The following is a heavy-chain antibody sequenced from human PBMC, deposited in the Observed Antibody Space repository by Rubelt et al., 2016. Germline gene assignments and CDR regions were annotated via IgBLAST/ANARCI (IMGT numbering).Heavy chain of an antibody. D-gene: IGHD6-19*01. Sequence: QVQLVQSGAEVKKPGASVKVSCKVSGYTFTELSMHWVRQAPGKGLEWMGGFDPEDGETIYAQRFQDRVTMTGDTSTDTAYMELSSLRSEDTAVYYCATGQYSSGCDYWGQGTLVTVSS. CDR1: GYTFTELS. CDR3: ATGQYSSGCDY. J-gene: IGHJ4*02. V-gene: IGHV1-24*01. CDR2: FDPEDGET.